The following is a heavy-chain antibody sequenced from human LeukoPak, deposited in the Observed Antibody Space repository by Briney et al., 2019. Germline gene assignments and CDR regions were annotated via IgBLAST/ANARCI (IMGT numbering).Heavy chain of an antibody. D-gene: IGHD3-3*01. CDR3: ARGPILRFLEWLFPERYYYYYGMDV. CDR2: MNPNSGNT. V-gene: IGHV1-8*01. CDR1: GYTFTGYD. J-gene: IGHJ6*02. Sequence: ASVKVSCKASGYTFTGYDINWVRQATGQGLEWMGWMNPNSGNTGYAQKFQGRVTMTRNTSISTAYMELSSLRSEDTAVYYCARGPILRFLEWLFPERYYYYYGMDVWGQGTTVTVSS.